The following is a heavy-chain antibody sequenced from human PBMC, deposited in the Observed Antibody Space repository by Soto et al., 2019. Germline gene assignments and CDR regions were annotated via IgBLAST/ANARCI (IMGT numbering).Heavy chain of an antibody. J-gene: IGHJ4*01. Sequence: GGSLRLSCVASGLSIDDSAMHWVRQVPGKGLEWVSDISWNSGRIGYADSVKGRFTISRDNAKSSLYLQMDSLGTEDTALYYCVKELNAYTVTTYFENWGRGAKVTVSS. V-gene: IGHV3-9*01. CDR1: GLSIDDSA. CDR2: ISWNSGRI. CDR3: VKELNAYTVTTYFEN. D-gene: IGHD4-17*01.